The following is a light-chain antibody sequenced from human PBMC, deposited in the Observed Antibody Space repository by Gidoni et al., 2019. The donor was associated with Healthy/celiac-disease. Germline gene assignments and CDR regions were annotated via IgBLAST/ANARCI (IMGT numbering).Light chain of an antibody. CDR2: AAS. CDR3: QRSYSTPIT. J-gene: IGKJ5*01. CDR1: QSISSY. Sequence: DIQMTQSPSSLSASVGDRVTITCQASQSISSYLNWYQQKPGKATKLLIYAASSLKSGVPSRFSGSGSGTDFTLTISSLQPEDFATYYCQRSYSTPITFGQGTRLEIK. V-gene: IGKV1-39*01.